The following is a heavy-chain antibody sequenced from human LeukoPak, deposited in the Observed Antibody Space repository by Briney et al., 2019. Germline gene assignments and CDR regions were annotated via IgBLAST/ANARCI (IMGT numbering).Heavy chain of an antibody. CDR3: ASGRYCSGGSCSYL. D-gene: IGHD2-15*01. J-gene: IGHJ4*02. CDR1: GFTLSSLG. Sequence: GGSLRLSCAASGFTLSSLGMNWVRQAPGKGLEWVSHITSSNTIYYADSVKGRFTISRDNAKNSLYLQTNSLRAEDTAVYYCASGRYCSGGSCSYLWGQGTLVTVSS. V-gene: IGHV3-48*01. CDR2: ITSSNTI.